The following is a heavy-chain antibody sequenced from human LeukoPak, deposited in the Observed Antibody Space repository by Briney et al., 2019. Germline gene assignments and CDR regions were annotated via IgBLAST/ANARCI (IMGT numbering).Heavy chain of an antibody. D-gene: IGHD2-15*01. CDR1: GFTFSSYG. CDR3: AKDGYCSGGSCYGDNWFDP. V-gene: IGHV3-33*06. CDR2: IWYDGSNK. Sequence: GGSLRLSCAASGFTFSSYGMHWVHQAPGKGLEWVAVIWYDGSNKYYADSVKGRFTISRDNSKNTLYLQMNSLRAEDTAVYYCAKDGYCSGGSCYGDNWFDPWGQGTLVTVSS. J-gene: IGHJ5*02.